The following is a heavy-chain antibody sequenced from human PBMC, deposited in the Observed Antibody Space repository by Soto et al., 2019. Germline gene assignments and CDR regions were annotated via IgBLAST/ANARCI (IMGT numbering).Heavy chain of an antibody. CDR2: IIPIFGTA. Sequence: QVQLVQSGAEVKKPGSSVKVSCKASGGTFSSYAISWVRQAPGQGLEWMGGIIPIFGTANYAQKFQGRVTITADESTSTAYMEVSSLRSEDTAVYYCARARIAAAGTGVDYWGQGTLVTVSS. V-gene: IGHV1-69*12. D-gene: IGHD6-13*01. CDR3: ARARIAAAGTGVDY. CDR1: GGTFSSYA. J-gene: IGHJ4*02.